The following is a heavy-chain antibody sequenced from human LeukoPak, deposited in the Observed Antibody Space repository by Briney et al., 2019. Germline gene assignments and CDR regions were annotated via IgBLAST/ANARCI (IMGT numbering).Heavy chain of an antibody. CDR2: ISGSGGST. V-gene: IGHV3-23*01. Sequence: PGGSLRLSCAASGFSFSSFAMSWVRQAPGKGLECVSGISGSGGSTYYADSVKGRFTISRDNSKNTLFLQMISLRADDTAEYYCAKGQAIAVRCSSDYWGQGTPVTVSS. J-gene: IGHJ4*02. D-gene: IGHD6-6*01. CDR3: AKGQAIAVRCSSDY. CDR1: GFSFSSFA.